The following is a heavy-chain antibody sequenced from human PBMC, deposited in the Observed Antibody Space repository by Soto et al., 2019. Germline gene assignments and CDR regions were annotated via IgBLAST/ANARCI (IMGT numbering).Heavy chain of an antibody. CDR3: ASQGISGNYWEDFDY. CDR2: IYYSEST. Sequence: SETLSLTCTVSGGSISGYYWTWIRQPPGRGLEWIGYIYYSESTNYNPSLKSRVTISVDTSKNQFSLRLSSVTAADTAVYYCASQGISGNYWEDFDYWGRGTLVTVSS. J-gene: IGHJ4*02. D-gene: IGHD1-26*01. CDR1: GGSISGYY. V-gene: IGHV4-59*03.